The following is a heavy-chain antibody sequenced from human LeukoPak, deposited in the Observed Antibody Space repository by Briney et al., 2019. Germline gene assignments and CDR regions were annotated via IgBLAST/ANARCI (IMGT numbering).Heavy chain of an antibody. CDR1: GFTGSSNS. V-gene: IGHV3-53*01. CDR2: IYSDNT. CDR3: ARRAGAYSHPYDY. D-gene: IGHD4/OR15-4a*01. J-gene: IGHJ4*02. Sequence: GGSLRLSCTVSGFTGSSNSMSWVRQAPGKGLEWVSFIYSDNTHYSDSVKGRFTICRDNSKNTLYLQMNSLRAADTAVYYCARRAGAYSHPYDYWGQGTLVTVSS.